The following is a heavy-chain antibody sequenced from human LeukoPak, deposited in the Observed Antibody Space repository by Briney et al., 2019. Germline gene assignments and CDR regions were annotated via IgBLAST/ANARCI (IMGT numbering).Heavy chain of an antibody. Sequence: ASVTVSCKASGYIFTDYYIHWVRQALGQGAEWMGRINANSGDTDSAQKLQGRVTMTRDTSISTVYMEMRRLTSDDTAVYYCARVAYGNNATPFDHWGQGTLVIVSS. D-gene: IGHD4-11*01. CDR3: ARVAYGNNATPFDH. V-gene: IGHV1-2*06. J-gene: IGHJ4*02. CDR1: GYIFTDYY. CDR2: INANSGDT.